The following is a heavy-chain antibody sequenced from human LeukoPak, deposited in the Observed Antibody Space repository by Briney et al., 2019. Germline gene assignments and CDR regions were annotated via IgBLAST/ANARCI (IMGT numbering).Heavy chain of an antibody. D-gene: IGHD2-21*02. Sequence: PSETLSLTCTVSGGSISSSSYYWGWIRQPPGKGLEWIGSIYYSGSTYYNPSLKSRVTISVDTSKNQFSLKLSSVTAADTAVYYCARHVGFGDPTWGLSEWFDPWGQGTLVTVSS. CDR2: IYYSGST. CDR1: GGSISSSSYY. J-gene: IGHJ5*02. V-gene: IGHV4-39*01. CDR3: ARHVGFGDPTWGLSEWFDP.